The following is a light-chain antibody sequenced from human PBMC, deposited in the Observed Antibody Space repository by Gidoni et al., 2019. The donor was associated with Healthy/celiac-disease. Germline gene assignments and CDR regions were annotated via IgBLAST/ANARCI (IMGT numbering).Light chain of an antibody. CDR3: QQYNNWPQLT. V-gene: IGKV3-15*01. Sequence: EIVMTQSPATLSVSPGERATLSCRASQSVSSNLAWYQQKPSQAPRLLIYGASTRATGIPARFSGSGSGTGFTLTISSLQSEDFAVYYCQQYNNWPQLTFGEGTKVEIK. CDR2: GAS. J-gene: IGKJ4*01. CDR1: QSVSSN.